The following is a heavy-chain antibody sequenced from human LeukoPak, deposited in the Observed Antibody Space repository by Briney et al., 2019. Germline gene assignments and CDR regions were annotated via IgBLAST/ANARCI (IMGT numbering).Heavy chain of an antibody. CDR3: ARAPASSWYRGGYYFDY. J-gene: IGHJ4*02. CDR1: GFTVSSNY. V-gene: IGHV3-53*01. D-gene: IGHD6-13*01. CDR2: IYSGGST. Sequence: GGSLRLSCAASGFTVSSNYMSWVRQAPGKGLEWVSVIYSGGSTYYADSVKGRFTISRDNSKNTLYLQMNSLRAEDTAVYYCARAPASSWYRGGYYFDYWGQGTLVTVSS.